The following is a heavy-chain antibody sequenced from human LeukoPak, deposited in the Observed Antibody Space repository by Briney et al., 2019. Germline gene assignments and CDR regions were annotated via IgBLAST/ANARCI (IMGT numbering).Heavy chain of an antibody. CDR1: GYTFTSYG. Sequence: GASVKVSCKASGYTFTSYGISWVRQAPGQGLEWMGWISAYNGNTNYAQKLQGRVTMTTDTSTSTAYMELRSLRSDDTAVYYCARGFVTIFGVVNPFDYWGQGTLVTVSS. D-gene: IGHD3-3*01. J-gene: IGHJ4*02. CDR3: ARGFVTIFGVVNPFDY. CDR2: ISAYNGNT. V-gene: IGHV1-18*01.